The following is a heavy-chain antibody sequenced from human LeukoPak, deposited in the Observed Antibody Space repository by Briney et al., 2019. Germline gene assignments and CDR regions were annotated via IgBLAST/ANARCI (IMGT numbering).Heavy chain of an antibody. Sequence: PGGSLRLSCAASGFTFDDYAMHWVRQAPGKGLEWVSLISGDGGSTYYADSVKGRFTISRDNSKNSLYLQMNGLRTEDTALYYCAKDTPWDPSWYFDLWGRGTLVTVSS. J-gene: IGHJ2*01. CDR2: ISGDGGST. CDR1: GFTFDDYA. CDR3: AKDTPWDPSWYFDL. V-gene: IGHV3-43*02. D-gene: IGHD1-26*01.